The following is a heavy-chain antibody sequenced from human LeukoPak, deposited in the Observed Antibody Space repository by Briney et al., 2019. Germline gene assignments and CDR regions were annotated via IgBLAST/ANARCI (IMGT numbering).Heavy chain of an antibody. J-gene: IGHJ4*02. CDR3: ARRGIVGAFDY. CDR1: GGSVSSGDYY. D-gene: IGHD1-26*01. CDR2: IYYSGST. V-gene: IGHV4-30-4*08. Sequence: PSQTLSLTCTVSGGSVSSGDYYWSWIRQPPGKGLEWIGYIYYSGSTYYNPSLKSRITISVGTSKNQFSLKLGSVTAADTAVYYCARRGIVGAFDYWGQGTLVTVSS.